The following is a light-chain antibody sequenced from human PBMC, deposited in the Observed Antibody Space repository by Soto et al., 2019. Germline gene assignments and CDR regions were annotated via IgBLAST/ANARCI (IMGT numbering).Light chain of an antibody. CDR3: QQYNDLPLT. CDR1: QGVSDN. J-gene: IGKJ3*01. V-gene: IGKV3-15*01. CDR2: GPS. Sequence: EIVMTQSPATLSVSPGERATLSCRASQGVSDNLAWYQQRPGQPPRLLIYGPSTRATGIPARFSGSGSGTEFTLTISSLQSEDFAVYSCQQYNDLPLTFGPGTKVDIK.